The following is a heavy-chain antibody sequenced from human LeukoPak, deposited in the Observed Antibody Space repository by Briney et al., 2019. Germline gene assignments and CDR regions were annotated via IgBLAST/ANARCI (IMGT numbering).Heavy chain of an antibody. J-gene: IGHJ4*02. Sequence: PGGSLRLSCAASGFTFSSYEMNWVRQAPGKGLECVSYISSSGTPIHYADSVKGRFTISRDNAKNSLFLQMNSLRAEDTAVYYCAREKTACGGDCYDSWGQGTLVTVSS. V-gene: IGHV3-48*03. D-gene: IGHD2-21*01. CDR2: ISSSGTPI. CDR3: AREKTACGGDCYDS. CDR1: GFTFSSYE.